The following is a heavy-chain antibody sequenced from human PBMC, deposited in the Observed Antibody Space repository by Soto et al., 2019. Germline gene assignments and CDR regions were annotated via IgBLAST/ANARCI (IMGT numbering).Heavy chain of an antibody. CDR1: GFTFSSYA. J-gene: IGHJ4*01. CDR2: ISGNSGKT. D-gene: IGHD2-8*01. CDR3: AKLGFVLMELYYFHQ. Sequence: GGSLRLSCTASGFTFSSYAMSWVRQAPGKELEWVSTISGNSGKTNYAESVKGRFSISRDNSKNTVHLQLDSLRAEDTAVYFGAKLGFVLMELYYFHQWGHGTLVTVSS. V-gene: IGHV3-23*01.